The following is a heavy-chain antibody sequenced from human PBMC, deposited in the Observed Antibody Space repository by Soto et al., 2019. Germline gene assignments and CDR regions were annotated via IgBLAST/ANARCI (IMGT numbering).Heavy chain of an antibody. V-gene: IGHV4-30-4*01. D-gene: IGHD2-2*01. CDR2: IYYSGST. CDR1: GGSISSGDYY. J-gene: IGHJ5*02. Sequence: QVQLQESGPGLVKPSQTLSLTCTVSGGSISSGDYYWSWIRQPPGKVLEWIGYIYYSGSTYYNPSLKSRVTISVYTSKNQFSLKLSSVTAADTAVYYCARDGSRYCSSTSCPNWFDPWGQGTLVTVSS. CDR3: ARDGSRYCSSTSCPNWFDP.